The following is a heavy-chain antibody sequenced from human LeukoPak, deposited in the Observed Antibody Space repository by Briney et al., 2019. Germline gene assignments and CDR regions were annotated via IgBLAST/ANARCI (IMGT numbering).Heavy chain of an antibody. Sequence: SQTLSLTCAISGDSVSSDSAAWNWIRQSPSRGLEWLGRTFYRSKWFNDFATPFKSRITITPDTSKNQVSLLLNSVTAADTAVYYCARTRPSWLVSGGYYYYMDVWGKGTTVTISS. CDR1: GDSVSSDSAA. D-gene: IGHD6-19*01. CDR3: ARTRPSWLVSGGYYYYMDV. CDR2: TFYRSKWFN. V-gene: IGHV6-1*01. J-gene: IGHJ6*03.